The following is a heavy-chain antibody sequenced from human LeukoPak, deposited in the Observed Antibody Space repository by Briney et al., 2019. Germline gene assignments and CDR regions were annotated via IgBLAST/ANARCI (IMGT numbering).Heavy chain of an antibody. Sequence: SETLSLTCTVSGGSISSGGYYWSWIRQHPGKGLEWIGYIYYSGSTYYNPSLKSRVTISVDTSKNQFSLKLSSVTAADTAVYYCARVRFAAYYYDSSGYYYIDYWGQGTLVTVSS. D-gene: IGHD3-22*01. V-gene: IGHV4-31*03. CDR1: GGSISSGGYY. CDR3: ARVRFAAYYYDSSGYYYIDY. J-gene: IGHJ4*02. CDR2: IYYSGST.